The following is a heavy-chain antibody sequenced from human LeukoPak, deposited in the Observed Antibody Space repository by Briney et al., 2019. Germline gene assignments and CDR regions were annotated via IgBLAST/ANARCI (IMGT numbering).Heavy chain of an antibody. D-gene: IGHD3-10*01. CDR2: IDPDGGRT. CDR3: ARDLGLRGVTNWFEP. J-gene: IGHJ5*02. V-gene: IGHV1-46*01. CDR1: GGTFSSYA. Sequence: ASVKVSCKASGGTFSSYAISWVRQAPGQGLEWMGMIDPDGGRTDYAQKFQGRVTMTRDTSTSTVYMELSSLRFEDTAVYYCARDLGLRGVTNWFEPWGQGTLVTVSS.